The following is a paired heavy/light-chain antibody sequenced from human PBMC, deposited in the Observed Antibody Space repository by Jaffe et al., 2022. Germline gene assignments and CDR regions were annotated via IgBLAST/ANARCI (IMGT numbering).Heavy chain of an antibody. V-gene: IGHV1-24*01. CDR3: ATSTGNWFQRAFDI. J-gene: IGHJ3*02. Sequence: QVQLVQSGTEVRKPGASVKLSCKVSGYTLSELSIHWVRQAPGKGLEWMGGFDPEDGATFYALKFQGRVTMTEDTPTDTVYMQLSSLRSEDTAVYFCATSTGNWFQRAFDIWGQGTMVTVSS. D-gene: IGHD3-9*01. CDR2: FDPEDGAT. CDR1: GYTLSELS.
Light chain of an antibody. Sequence: SYEVTQPPSVSVSPGQTARITCSGHRLGDKFVSWYQQTPGQSPVLVIYQDTKRPSGIPERFSGSNSGSTATLTISGTQALDEADYYCQAWDSGYVFGTGTKVTVL. CDR1: RLGDKF. V-gene: IGLV3-1*01. CDR2: QDT. J-gene: IGLJ1*01. CDR3: QAWDSGYV.